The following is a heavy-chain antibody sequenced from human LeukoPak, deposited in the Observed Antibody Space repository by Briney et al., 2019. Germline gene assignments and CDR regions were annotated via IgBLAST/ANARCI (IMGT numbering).Heavy chain of an antibody. Sequence: SQTLSLTCTVSGGSISSSSYYWGWIRQPPGKGLEWIGSIYYSGSTYYNPSLKSRVTISVDTSKNQFSLKLSSVTAADTAVYYCATLYYDSSGYPSWGQGTLVTVPS. CDR2: IYYSGST. CDR1: GGSISSSSYY. J-gene: IGHJ4*02. D-gene: IGHD3-22*01. CDR3: ATLYYDSSGYPS. V-gene: IGHV4-39*07.